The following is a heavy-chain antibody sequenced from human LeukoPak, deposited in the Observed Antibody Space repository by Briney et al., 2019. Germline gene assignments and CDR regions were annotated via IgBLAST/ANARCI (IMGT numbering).Heavy chain of an antibody. J-gene: IGHJ4*02. CDR3: ARVSSSSGCLDY. Sequence: ASVKVSCKASGYTFTSYDINWVRQATGQGLEWMGWMNPNSGNTGYAQKFQGRVTITADESTSTAYMELSSLRSEDTAVYYCARVSSSSGCLDYWGQGTLVTVSS. CDR2: MNPNSGNT. V-gene: IGHV1-8*01. CDR1: GYTFTSYD. D-gene: IGHD6-19*01.